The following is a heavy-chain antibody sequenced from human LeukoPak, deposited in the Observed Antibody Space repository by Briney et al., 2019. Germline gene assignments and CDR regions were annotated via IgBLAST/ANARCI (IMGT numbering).Heavy chain of an antibody. J-gene: IGHJ3*02. CDR3: ARNMTALSRLDVFDI. Sequence: SETLSLTCTVSVGSMSSSSHYWGWIRQSPGKGLEWIGRIYYSGSTYYNPSLKSRVLISVDTSKNQFSLELRSVTAADTAIYYCARNMTALSRLDVFDIWGPGTMVTVSS. D-gene: IGHD2-21*02. CDR2: IYYSGST. V-gene: IGHV4-39*01. CDR1: VGSMSSSSHY.